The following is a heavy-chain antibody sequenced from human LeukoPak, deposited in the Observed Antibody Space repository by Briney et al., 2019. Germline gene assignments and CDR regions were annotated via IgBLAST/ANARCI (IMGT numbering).Heavy chain of an antibody. CDR1: GFTFSSYW. J-gene: IGHJ4*02. CDR2: IKQDGSEK. CDR3: AKDCSGGSCYDY. D-gene: IGHD2-15*01. Sequence: PGGSLRLSCAASGFTFSSYWMSWVRQAPGKGLEWVANIKQDGSEKYYVDSVKGRFTISGDNAKNSLYLQMNSLRAEDTAVYYCAKDCSGGSCYDYWGQGTLVTVSS. V-gene: IGHV3-7*01.